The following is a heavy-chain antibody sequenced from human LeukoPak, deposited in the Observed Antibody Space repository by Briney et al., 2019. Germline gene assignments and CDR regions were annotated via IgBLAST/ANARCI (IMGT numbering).Heavy chain of an antibody. Sequence: GRSLRLSCAASGFNFSTYGMHWVRQAPGKGLEWVAAIWYDGNNEFYADSVQGRFTISRDNSKNTLFLQMDSLRAEDTAVFYCVGAYGDYLSYWGQGTLVIVST. CDR1: GFNFSTYG. CDR3: VGAYGDYLSY. D-gene: IGHD4-17*01. J-gene: IGHJ4*02. CDR2: IWYDGNNE. V-gene: IGHV3-33*01.